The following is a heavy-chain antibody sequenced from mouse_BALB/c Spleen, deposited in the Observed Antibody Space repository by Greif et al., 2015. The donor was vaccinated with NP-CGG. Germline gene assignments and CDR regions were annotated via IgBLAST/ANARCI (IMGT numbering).Heavy chain of an antibody. V-gene: IGHV5-6-5*01. Sequence: EVKVVESGGGLVKPGGSLKLSCAASGFTFSSYAMSWVRQTPEKRLEWVASISSGGSTYYPDSVKGRLTISRDNARNILYLQMSSLRSEDTAMYYCARGLGYDWSFDYWGQGTTLTVSS. CDR2: ISSGGST. J-gene: IGHJ2*01. CDR1: GFTFSSYA. D-gene: IGHD2-14*01. CDR3: ARGLGYDWSFDY.